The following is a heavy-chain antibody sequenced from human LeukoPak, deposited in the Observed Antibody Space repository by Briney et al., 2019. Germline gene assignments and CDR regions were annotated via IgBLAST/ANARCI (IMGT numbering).Heavy chain of an antibody. J-gene: IGHJ4*02. CDR3: ARQELPGFDY. V-gene: IGHV4-39*01. Sequence: PSETLSLTCTVSGGSISSSSYYWGWIRQPPGKGLEWIGSIYYSGSTYYNPSLKSRVTISVDTSKNQFSLKLSSVTAADTAVYYCARQELPGFDYWGQGTLVTVSS. CDR2: IYYSGST. D-gene: IGHD1-26*01. CDR1: GGSISSSSYY.